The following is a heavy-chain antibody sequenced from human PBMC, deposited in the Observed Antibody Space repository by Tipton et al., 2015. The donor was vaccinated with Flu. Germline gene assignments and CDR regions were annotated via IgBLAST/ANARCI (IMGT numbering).Heavy chain of an antibody. V-gene: IGHV4-30-2*01. Sequence: TLSLTCAVSGGSISSGGYSWSWIRQPPGKGLEWIGYIDHSGSTYYNPSLKSRVTISVDRSKNQFSLKLSSGTAADTAVYYCARWIQLWYYFDYWGQGTLVTVSS. D-gene: IGHD5-18*01. CDR2: IDHSGST. CDR1: GGSISSGGYS. J-gene: IGHJ4*02. CDR3: ARWIQLWYYFDY.